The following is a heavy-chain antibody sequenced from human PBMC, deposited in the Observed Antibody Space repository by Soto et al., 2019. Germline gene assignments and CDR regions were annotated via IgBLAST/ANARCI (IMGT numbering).Heavy chain of an antibody. D-gene: IGHD3-10*01. CDR3: ARDLGFGLSDY. CDR1: GYTFTSYA. Sequence: QVQLVQSGAEVKKPGASVKVSCKASGYTFTSYARYWVRQAPGQRLEWMGWINAGNGNTKYSQKFHGRVTITRDTSARTAYMELSSPRSEHTAVYYCARDLGFGLSDYWGQGTLVTVSS. CDR2: INAGNGNT. J-gene: IGHJ4*02. V-gene: IGHV1-3*01.